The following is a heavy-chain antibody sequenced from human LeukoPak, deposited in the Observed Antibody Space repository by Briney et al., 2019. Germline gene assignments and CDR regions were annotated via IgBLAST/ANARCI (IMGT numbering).Heavy chain of an antibody. D-gene: IGHD6-19*01. CDR2: ISAYNGNT. Sequence: GASVKVSCKASGYTFTSYGISWVRQAPGQGLEWMGWISAYNGNTNYAQKLQGRVTMTTDTSTSTAYMELRSLRSDDTAVYYCARGVDSSSGWYYYYYYMDVWGKGTTVTVSS. CDR1: GYTFTSYG. J-gene: IGHJ6*03. V-gene: IGHV1-18*01. CDR3: ARGVDSSSGWYYYYYYMDV.